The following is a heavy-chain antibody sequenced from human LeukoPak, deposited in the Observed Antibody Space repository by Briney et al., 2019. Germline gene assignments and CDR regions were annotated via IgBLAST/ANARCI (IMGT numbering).Heavy chain of an antibody. D-gene: IGHD5-12*01. J-gene: IGHJ4*02. CDR1: GFSFNNYG. CDR2: IRYDGSNK. Sequence: GGSLRLSCGASGFSFNNYGMHWVRQAPGKGLEWVAFIRYDGSNKHYADSVKGRFTISRDNAKNSLYLQMNSLRAEDTAVYYCMIVVAQNDYWGQGTLVTVSP. V-gene: IGHV3-30*02. CDR3: MIVVAQNDY.